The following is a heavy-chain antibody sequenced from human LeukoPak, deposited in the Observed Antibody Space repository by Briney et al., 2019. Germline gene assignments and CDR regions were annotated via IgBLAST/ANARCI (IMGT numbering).Heavy chain of an antibody. J-gene: IGHJ4*02. D-gene: IGHD1-1*01. CDR2: ISAYNGNT. V-gene: IGHV1-18*01. CDR3: ARADWNDGVDDY. Sequence: ASVKVSCKASGYTFTSYGISWARQAPGQGLEWMGWISAYNGNTNYAQKLQGRVTMTTDTSTSTAYMELRSLRSDDTAVYYCARADWNDGVDDYWGQGTLVTVSS. CDR1: GYTFTSYG.